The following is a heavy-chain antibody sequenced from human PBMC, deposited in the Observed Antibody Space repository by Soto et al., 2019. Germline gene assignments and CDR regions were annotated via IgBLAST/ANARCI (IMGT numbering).Heavy chain of an antibody. Sequence: QVQVVESGGGVVLPGRSLRLSCAASGFSFTRYGMHWVRQAPGKGLEWVAVIWYDGIKTNYADSVRGRFTISRDTSENMLYLQMNNLRVEDTAVYYCARDVDTTSHLNWFDPWGQGTLVTVSS. CDR2: IWYDGIKT. V-gene: IGHV3-33*01. CDR1: GFSFTRYG. D-gene: IGHD1-26*01. J-gene: IGHJ5*02. CDR3: ARDVDTTSHLNWFDP.